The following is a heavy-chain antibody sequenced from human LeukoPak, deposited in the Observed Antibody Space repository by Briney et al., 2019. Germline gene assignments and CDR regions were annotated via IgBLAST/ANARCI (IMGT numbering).Heavy chain of an antibody. Sequence: GASVKVSCKASEYTFTAYYMYWVRQAPGQGLGWMGWINPISGATHYVQKFQGRVTMTRDTSLSTAYMELKSLRPDDTAVYYCARGAANNYSGLPVAFDICGQGTMLTVAS. CDR1: EYTFTAYY. J-gene: IGHJ3*02. D-gene: IGHD2-15*01. CDR3: ARGAANNYSGLPVAFDI. V-gene: IGHV1-2*02. CDR2: INPISGAT.